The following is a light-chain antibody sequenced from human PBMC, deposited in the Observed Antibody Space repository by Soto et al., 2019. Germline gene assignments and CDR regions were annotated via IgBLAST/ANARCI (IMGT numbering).Light chain of an antibody. V-gene: IGLV2-11*01. CDR2: DVS. CDR3: SSFAGSHVA. Sequence: QSALTQPRSVSGSPGQSVTISCTGSSNDVGGYNLVSWYEQHPGKAPKLIISDVSKRPSWVPDRFSGSKSGNTASLTISGLQAEDEADYYCSSFAGSHVAFGGGTKLTVL. CDR1: SNDVGGYNL. J-gene: IGLJ2*01.